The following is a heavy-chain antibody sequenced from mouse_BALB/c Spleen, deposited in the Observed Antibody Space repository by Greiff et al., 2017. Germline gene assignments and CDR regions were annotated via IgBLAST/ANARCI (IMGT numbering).Heavy chain of an antibody. CDR3: ARGDYGSSSFAY. CDR2: ISYSGST. Sequence: EVQLQQSGPGLVKPSQSLSLTCTVTGYSITSDYAWNWIRQFPGNKLEWMGYISYSGSTSYNPSLKSRISITRDTSKNQFFLQLNSVTTEDTATYYCARGDYGSSSFAYWGQGTLVTVSA. J-gene: IGHJ3*01. V-gene: IGHV3-2*02. CDR1: GYSITSDYA. D-gene: IGHD1-1*01.